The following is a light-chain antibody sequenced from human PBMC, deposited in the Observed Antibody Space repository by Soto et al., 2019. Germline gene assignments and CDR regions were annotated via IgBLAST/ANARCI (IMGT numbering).Light chain of an antibody. Sequence: EIVFTQSQGTLPLSPGERATLSCRASQNVGSRYLAWYQQKPGQAPRLLIYGTSNRATGIPDRFSGSGSGTDFSLTISSLEPGDLAVYYCQQYGSSPRTFGGGTKVDI. J-gene: IGKJ4*02. CDR1: QNVGSRY. V-gene: IGKV3-20*01. CDR3: QQYGSSPRT. CDR2: GTS.